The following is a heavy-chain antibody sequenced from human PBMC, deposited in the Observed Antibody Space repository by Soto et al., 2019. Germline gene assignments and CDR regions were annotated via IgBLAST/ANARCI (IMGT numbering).Heavy chain of an antibody. CDR2: IYYSGST. J-gene: IGHJ3*02. CDR3: ARQDVGSDAFDI. CDR1: GGSISSSSYY. V-gene: IGHV4-39*01. D-gene: IGHD1-26*01. Sequence: SETLSLTCTVSGGSISSSSYYWGWIRQPPGKGLEWIGSIYYSGSTYYNPSLKSRVTISVDTSKNQFSLKLSSVAAADTAVYYCARQDVGSDAFDIWGQGTMVTVSS.